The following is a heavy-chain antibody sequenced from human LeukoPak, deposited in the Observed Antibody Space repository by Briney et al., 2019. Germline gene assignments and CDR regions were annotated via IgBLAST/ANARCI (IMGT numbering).Heavy chain of an antibody. CDR2: ISSSSSYI. D-gene: IGHD3-22*01. CDR1: GFTFSNYS. CDR3: ARALSRDSSGYYYS. J-gene: IGHJ4*02. V-gene: IGHV3-21*01. Sequence: PGGSLRLSCAASGFTFSNYSMNWVRRAPGKGLEWVSSISSSSSYIYYADSVKGRFTISRDNAKNSLYLQMNSLRAEDTAVYYCARALSRDSSGYYYSRGQGTLVTVSS.